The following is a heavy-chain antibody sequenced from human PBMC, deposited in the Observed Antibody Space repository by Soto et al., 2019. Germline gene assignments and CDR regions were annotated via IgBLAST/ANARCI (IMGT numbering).Heavy chain of an antibody. V-gene: IGHV1-18*01. D-gene: IGHD4-17*01. CDR2: ISTYNGNT. CDR3: ARRLYGDYDY. CDR1: GYSFTTSG. J-gene: IGHJ4*02. Sequence: QAQLVQSGAEVKKPGASVKVSCKASGYSFTTSGITWVRQAPGQGLEWMGWISTYNGNTNYAQKFQDRVTPTTDTSTSTAYMELRSLRSDDTAVYYCARRLYGDYDYWGQGTLVTVSS.